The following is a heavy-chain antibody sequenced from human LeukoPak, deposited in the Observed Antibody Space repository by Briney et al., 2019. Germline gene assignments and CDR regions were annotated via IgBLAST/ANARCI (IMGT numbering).Heavy chain of an antibody. CDR2: ISAYNGNT. D-gene: IGHD3-22*01. Sequence: ASVKVSYKASGYTFTSYGISWVRQAPGQGLEWIGWISAYNGNTNYAQKLQGRVTMTTDTSTSTAYMELRSLRSDDTAVYYCARDQGDYYDSSGLDYWGQGTLVTVSS. CDR1: GYTFTSYG. CDR3: ARDQGDYYDSSGLDY. J-gene: IGHJ4*02. V-gene: IGHV1-18*01.